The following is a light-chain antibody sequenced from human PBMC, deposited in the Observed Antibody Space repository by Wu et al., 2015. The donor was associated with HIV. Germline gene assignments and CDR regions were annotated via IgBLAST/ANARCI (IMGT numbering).Light chain of an antibody. Sequence: VLTQSPGTLSLSPGERATLSCRASQSIRNNYLAWYQQKPGQASRLLIYGASSRATGIPDRFSGSGSGTDFTLTISRLEPEDFAVYYCQQYGSSPRVTFGGGTKVEIK. J-gene: IGKJ4*01. V-gene: IGKV3-20*01. CDR1: QSIRNNY. CDR2: GAS. CDR3: QQYGSSPRVT.